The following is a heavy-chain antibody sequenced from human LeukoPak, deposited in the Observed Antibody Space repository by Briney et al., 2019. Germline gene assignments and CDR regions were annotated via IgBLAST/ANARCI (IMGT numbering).Heavy chain of an antibody. V-gene: IGHV3-23*01. CDR3: ALYRYSNGWFGSFDY. CDR2: ISGSGVTT. Sequence: GGSLRLSCAASGFTFSSYAMTWVRQAPGKGLEWVSAISGSGVTTYYADSMKGRFTISRDNSKNTLYLQMNSLGAEDTAIYYCALYRYSNGWFGSFDYWGQGTLVTVSS. D-gene: IGHD6-19*01. J-gene: IGHJ4*02. CDR1: GFTFSSYA.